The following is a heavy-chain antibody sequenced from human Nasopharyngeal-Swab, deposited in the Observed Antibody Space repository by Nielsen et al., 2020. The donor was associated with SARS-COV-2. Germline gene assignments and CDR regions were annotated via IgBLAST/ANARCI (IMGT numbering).Heavy chain of an antibody. D-gene: IGHD5-18*01. CDR2: ISYDGSNK. Sequence: GESLKISCAASGFTFSSYAMHWVRQAPGKGLEWVAVISYDGSNKYYADSVKGRFTISRDNSKSTLYLQMNSLRAEDTAVYYCARDQLGDTAMVTLDYWGQGTLVTVSS. CDR1: GFTFSSYA. V-gene: IGHV3-30*04. J-gene: IGHJ4*02. CDR3: ARDQLGDTAMVTLDY.